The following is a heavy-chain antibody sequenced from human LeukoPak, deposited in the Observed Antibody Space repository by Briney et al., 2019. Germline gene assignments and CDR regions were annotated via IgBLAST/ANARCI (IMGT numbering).Heavy chain of an antibody. J-gene: IGHJ4*02. D-gene: IGHD5-12*01. Sequence: GGSLRLSCAASGFAFSNYWMAWVRQAPGKGLEWVSVIYSGGSTYYADSVKGRFTISRDNSKNTLYLQMNSLRAEDTAVYYCAVADYWGQGTLVTVSS. CDR1: GFAFSNYW. V-gene: IGHV3-53*01. CDR2: IYSGGST. CDR3: AVADY.